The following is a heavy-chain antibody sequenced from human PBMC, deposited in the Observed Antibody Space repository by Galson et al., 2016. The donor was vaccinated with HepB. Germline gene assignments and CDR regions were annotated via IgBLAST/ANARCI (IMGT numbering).Heavy chain of an antibody. D-gene: IGHD5-24*01. V-gene: IGHV1-69*13. CDR3: ARGEMTTSFADAFKI. CDR2: IIAIFGTT. J-gene: IGHJ3*02. Sequence: SVKVSCKASGGTFSNYAITWVRQAPGQGLEWMGGIIAIFGTTNYAQKFQGRVTITADESTSTAYMELSSLRSEDTAVYYCARGEMTTSFADAFKIWGQGTMVTVSS. CDR1: GGTFSNYA.